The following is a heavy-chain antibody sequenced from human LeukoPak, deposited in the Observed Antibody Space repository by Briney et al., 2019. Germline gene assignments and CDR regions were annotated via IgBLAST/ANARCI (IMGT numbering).Heavy chain of an antibody. CDR3: AKDLRSYYYDSSGYRVNDDAFDI. V-gene: IGHV3-23*01. J-gene: IGHJ3*02. D-gene: IGHD3-22*01. CDR2: ISGSGGST. Sequence: GGSLRLSCAASGFTFSSYAMSWVRQAPGKGLEWVSAISGSGGSTYYADSVKDRFTISRDNSKNTLYLQMNSLRAEDTAVYYCAKDLRSYYYDSSGYRVNDDAFDIWGQGTMVTVSS. CDR1: GFTFSSYA.